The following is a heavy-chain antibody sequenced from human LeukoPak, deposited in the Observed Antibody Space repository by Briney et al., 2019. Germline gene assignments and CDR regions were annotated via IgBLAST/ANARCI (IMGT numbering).Heavy chain of an antibody. CDR1: GGSFSGYY. J-gene: IGHJ3*02. Sequence: SETLSLTCAVYGGSFSGYYWSWIRQPSGKGLEWIGEINHSGSTYYNPSLKSRVTISIDTSKNQFSLRLRSVTAADTAVYYCATHLPMTTSAFDIWDQGTMVIVSS. V-gene: IGHV4-34*01. CDR2: INHSGST. CDR3: ATHLPMTTSAFDI. D-gene: IGHD4-17*01.